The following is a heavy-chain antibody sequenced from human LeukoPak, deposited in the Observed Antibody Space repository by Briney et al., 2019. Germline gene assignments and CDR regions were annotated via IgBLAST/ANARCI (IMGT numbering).Heavy chain of an antibody. CDR3: AKSLFYDSSGQAFDY. J-gene: IGHJ4*02. D-gene: IGHD3-22*01. V-gene: IGHV3-23*01. CDR1: GFTFSSYA. Sequence: GGSLRLSCAASGFTFSSYAMSWVRQAPGKGLEWVSTISVSGGSTFYADSVKGRFTISRDNSRDTLYLQMNSLRAEDTAEYYCAKSLFYDSSGQAFDYWGQGTLVTVSS. CDR2: ISVSGGST.